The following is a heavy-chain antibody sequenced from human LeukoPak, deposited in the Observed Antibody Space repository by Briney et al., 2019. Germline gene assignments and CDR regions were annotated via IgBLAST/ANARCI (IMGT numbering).Heavy chain of an antibody. CDR2: IYPVDTDT. CDR3: ARHQREYSSSWVPLDY. Sequence: GESLKISCEGSGYSFTTYWIGWVRQMPGKGLEWIGIIYPVDTDTRYSPSFVGQVLISADKSANIVSLQWSSLQASDTAMYYCARHQREYSSSWVPLDYWCQGTQVTVSS. D-gene: IGHD6-6*01. V-gene: IGHV5-51*01. J-gene: IGHJ4*02. CDR1: GYSFTTYW.